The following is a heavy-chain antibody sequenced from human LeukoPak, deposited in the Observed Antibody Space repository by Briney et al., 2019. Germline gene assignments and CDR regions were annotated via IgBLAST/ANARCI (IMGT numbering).Heavy chain of an antibody. CDR1: GFTFSHYG. J-gene: IGHJ4*02. CDR3: AKWDTYYDSSGYYFY. D-gene: IGHD3-22*01. CDR2: ISGSGGST. V-gene: IGHV3-23*01. Sequence: GGSLRLSCAASGFTFSHYGMTWVRQAPGKGLEWVSAISGSGGSTYYADSVKGRFTISRDNSKNTLYLQMNSLRAEDTAVYYCAKWDTYYDSSGYYFYWGQGTLVTVSS.